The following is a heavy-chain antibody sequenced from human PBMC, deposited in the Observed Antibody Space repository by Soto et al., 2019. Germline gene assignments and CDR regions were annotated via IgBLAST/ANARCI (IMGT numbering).Heavy chain of an antibody. CDR3: ARLYSGYSLDY. Sequence: QVQLVQSGAEMKKPGASVKFSCKASGYHFTSYGISWVRQAPGQGLEWMGWISASHGNTNYAQKLQGRVTMTRDTSKSTAEMELSSLRSDDTAVYYCARLYSGYSLDYWGQGTLVTVSS. V-gene: IGHV1-18*01. CDR1: GYHFTSYG. CDR2: ISASHGNT. J-gene: IGHJ4*02. D-gene: IGHD5-12*01.